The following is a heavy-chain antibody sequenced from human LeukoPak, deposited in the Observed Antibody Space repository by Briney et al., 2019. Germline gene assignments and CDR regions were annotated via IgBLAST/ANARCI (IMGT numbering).Heavy chain of an antibody. J-gene: IGHJ6*02. D-gene: IGHD5-18*01. CDR1: GYTFTSYY. Sequence: ASVKVSCKASGYTFTSYYMHWVRQAPGQGLEWMGIINPSGGRTSYAQKFQGRVTMTRDTSTSTVYMELSSLRSEDTAVYYCARDFTSRKEWIQLWLSRDYGMDVWGQGTTVTVSS. V-gene: IGHV1-46*01. CDR3: ARDFTSRKEWIQLWLSRDYGMDV. CDR2: INPSGGRT.